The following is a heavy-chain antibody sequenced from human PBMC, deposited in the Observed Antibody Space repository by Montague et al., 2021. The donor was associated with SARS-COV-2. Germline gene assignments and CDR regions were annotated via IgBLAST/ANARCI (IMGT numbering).Heavy chain of an antibody. V-gene: IGHV4-34*01. CDR3: ARGRQHFNMIVVVMTGGEYYFDY. CDR1: GGSFSDYY. D-gene: IGHD3-22*01. CDR2: INHRGTS. Sequence: SETLSLTCAVYGGSFSDYYWCWIRQPPGPGLERIGEINHRGTSKCNPSLKSRVSISLATSNNQFSLYLSPLTAADTAVYYCARGRQHFNMIVVVMTGGEYYFDYWGQGTLVTVSS. J-gene: IGHJ4*02.